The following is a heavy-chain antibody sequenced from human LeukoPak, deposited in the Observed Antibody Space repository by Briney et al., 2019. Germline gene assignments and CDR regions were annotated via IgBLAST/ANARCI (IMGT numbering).Heavy chain of an antibody. Sequence: PGGSLRLSCAASGFTFSSYGMHWVRQAPGKGLEWVAVILSDGSKEFYTDSVKGRFTISRDNSKNTLYLQMNSLRAEDTAVYYCAKVAYHTIFGVANGRDYWGQGTLVTVSS. D-gene: IGHD3-3*01. CDR2: ILSDGSKE. CDR1: GFTFSSYG. J-gene: IGHJ4*02. V-gene: IGHV3-33*06. CDR3: AKVAYHTIFGVANGRDY.